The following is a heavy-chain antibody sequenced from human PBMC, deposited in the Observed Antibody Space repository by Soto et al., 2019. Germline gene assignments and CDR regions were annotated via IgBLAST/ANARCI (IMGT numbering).Heavy chain of an antibody. Sequence: SETLSLTCTVSGGSISSSSYYWGWIRQPPGKGLEWIGSIYYSGSTYYNPSLKSRVTISVDTSKNQFSLKLSSVTAADTAVYYCARSGGDSWSTYGDYYYYGMYVWAQGNTVTVSS. J-gene: IGHJ6*02. CDR3: ARSGGDSWSTYGDYYYYGMYV. CDR1: GGSISSSSYY. V-gene: IGHV4-39*01. CDR2: IYYSGST. D-gene: IGHD4-17*01.